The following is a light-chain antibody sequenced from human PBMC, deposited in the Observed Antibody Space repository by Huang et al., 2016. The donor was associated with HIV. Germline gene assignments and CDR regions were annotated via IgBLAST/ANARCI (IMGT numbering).Light chain of an antibody. V-gene: IGKV3-15*01. J-gene: IGKJ3*01. CDR2: GAS. CDR3: QQYNNFYT. CDR1: QRVSGR. Sequence: EIVLTQSPATLSVSPGERATLSCRASQRVSGRLAWYQQKPGQAPRLLIYGASTRATGVPARFSGSGSGTEFTLTISSLQSEDFAVYYCQQYNNFYTFGPGTRVDIK.